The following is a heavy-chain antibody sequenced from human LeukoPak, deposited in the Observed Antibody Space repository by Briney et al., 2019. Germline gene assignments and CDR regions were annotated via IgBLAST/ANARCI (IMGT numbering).Heavy chain of an antibody. CDR1: GFTLSNSG. V-gene: IGHV3-30*02. J-gene: IGHJ4*02. CDR2: LRYDGSN. D-gene: IGHD1-26*01. CDR3: ARVQWELRGVGSYFDY. Sequence: GGSLRLFCAAWGFTLSNSGMHWVRQAPGKGLEWVAFLRYDGSNNYADSVKGRFTISRDNSKNTLYLQMNSLRTEDTAVYYCARVQWELRGVGSYFDYWGQGTLVTVSS.